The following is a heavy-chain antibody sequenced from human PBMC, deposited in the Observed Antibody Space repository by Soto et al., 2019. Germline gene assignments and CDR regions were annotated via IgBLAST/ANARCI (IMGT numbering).Heavy chain of an antibody. CDR3: ARDLGSGWYPPDY. J-gene: IGHJ4*02. CDR1: GFTFSSYG. Sequence: QVQLVESGGGVVQPGRSLRLSCAASGFTFSSYGMHWVRQAPGKGLEWVAVIWYDGSNKYYADSVKGRFTISRDNSKNTLYLQMNSLRAEDTAVYYCARDLGSGWYPPDYWGQGTLVTVSS. V-gene: IGHV3-33*01. CDR2: IWYDGSNK. D-gene: IGHD6-19*01.